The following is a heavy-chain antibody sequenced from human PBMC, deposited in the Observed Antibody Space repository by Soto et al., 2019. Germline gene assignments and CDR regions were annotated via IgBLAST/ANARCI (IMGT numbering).Heavy chain of an antibody. V-gene: IGHV3-30*18. D-gene: IGHD3-10*01. CDR1: GFTFSSYG. Sequence: GGSLRLSCAASGFTFSSYGMHWVRQAPGKGLEWVAVISYDGSNKYYADSVKGRFTISRDNSKNTLYLQMNSLRAEDTAVYYCAKADPRGYGSGHYYGMDVWGQGTTVTVSS. J-gene: IGHJ6*02. CDR3: AKADPRGYGSGHYYGMDV. CDR2: ISYDGSNK.